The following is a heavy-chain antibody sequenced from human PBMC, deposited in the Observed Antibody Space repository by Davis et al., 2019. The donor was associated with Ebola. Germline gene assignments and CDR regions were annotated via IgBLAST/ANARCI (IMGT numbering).Heavy chain of an antibody. Sequence: GGSLRLSCAASGFTFSSYWMSWVRQAPGKGLEWVANIKQDGSEKYYVDSVKGRFTISRDNAKNSLYLQMNSLRAEDTAVYYCARDLRFWSGFVDYWGQGTLVTVSS. V-gene: IGHV3-7*01. J-gene: IGHJ4*02. D-gene: IGHD3-3*01. CDR2: IKQDGSEK. CDR3: ARDLRFWSGFVDY. CDR1: GFTFSSYW.